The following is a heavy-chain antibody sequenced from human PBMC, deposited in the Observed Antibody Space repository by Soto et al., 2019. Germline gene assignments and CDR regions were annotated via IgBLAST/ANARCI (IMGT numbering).Heavy chain of an antibody. V-gene: IGHV4-59*01. D-gene: IGHD1-26*01. Sequence: SETLSLTCTVSGGSISSYYWSWIRQPPGKGLEWIGYIYYSGSTNYNPSLKSRVTISVDTSKNQFSLKLSSVTAADTAVYYCARDPVGGNWFDPWGQGTLVTVSS. CDR1: GGSISSYY. CDR3: ARDPVGGNWFDP. J-gene: IGHJ5*02. CDR2: IYYSGST.